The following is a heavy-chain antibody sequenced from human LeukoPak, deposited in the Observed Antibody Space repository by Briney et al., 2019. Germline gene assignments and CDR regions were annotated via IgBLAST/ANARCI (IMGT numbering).Heavy chain of an antibody. CDR1: GGSISSYY. CDR3: ARGGMDAFDI. J-gene: IGHJ3*02. D-gene: IGHD1-14*01. V-gene: IGHV4-59*01. CDR2: IYYSGST. Sequence: SETLSLTRTVSGGSISSYYWSWIRQPPRKGLGWIGYIYYSGSTNYNPSLKSRVTISVDTSKNQFSLKLSSVTAADTAVYYCARGGMDAFDIWGQGTMVTVSS.